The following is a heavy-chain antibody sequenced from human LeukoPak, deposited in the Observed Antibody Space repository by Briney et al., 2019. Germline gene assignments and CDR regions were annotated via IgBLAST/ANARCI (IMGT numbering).Heavy chain of an antibody. D-gene: IGHD1-26*01. CDR2: INPNSGGT. CDR3: ARHPYSGSYHFDY. Sequence: GASVKVSCKASGYSFTGYNMQWLRQAPGQGLEWMGWINPNSGGTNYAQKFQGRVTMTRDTSISTAYMELSRLTSDDTAVYYCARHPYSGSYHFDYWGQGTLVTVSS. J-gene: IGHJ4*02. V-gene: IGHV1-2*02. CDR1: GYSFTGYN.